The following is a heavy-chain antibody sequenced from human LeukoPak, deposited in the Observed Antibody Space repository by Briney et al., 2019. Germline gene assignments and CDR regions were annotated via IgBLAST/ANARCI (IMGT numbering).Heavy chain of an antibody. J-gene: IGHJ6*02. Sequence: PSETLSLTCTVSGGSISSYYWSWIRQPAGKGLEWIGRTYTSGSTNYNPSLKSRVTMSVDTSKNQFSLKLSSVTAADTAVYYCARDPTYSSSWYSGFYYYGMDVWGQGTTVTVSS. CDR1: GGSISSYY. CDR3: ARDPTYSSSWYSGFYYYGMDV. CDR2: TYTSGST. V-gene: IGHV4-4*07. D-gene: IGHD6-13*01.